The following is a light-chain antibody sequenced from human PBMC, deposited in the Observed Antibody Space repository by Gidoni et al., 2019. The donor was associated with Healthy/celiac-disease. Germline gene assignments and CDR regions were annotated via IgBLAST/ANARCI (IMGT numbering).Light chain of an antibody. CDR3: QQYGSSPT. V-gene: IGKV3-20*01. CDR2: GAS. J-gene: IGKJ1*01. Sequence: EIVSTQPPGTLSLSPGERATLSCRASQSVSSSYLAWYQQEPGQAPRLLIYGASSRATGIPDRFSGSGSGTDFTLTISRLEPKDFEVYYCQQYGSSPTFGQGTKVEIK. CDR1: QSVSSSY.